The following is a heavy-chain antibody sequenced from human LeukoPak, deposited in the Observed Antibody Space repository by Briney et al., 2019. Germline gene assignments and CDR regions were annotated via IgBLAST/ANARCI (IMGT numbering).Heavy chain of an antibody. V-gene: IGHV3-23*01. CDR3: ARRGDSSGYNDY. D-gene: IGHD3-22*01. CDR1: GFTFSNNA. J-gene: IGHJ4*02. CDR2: ISGPGTTI. Sequence: GGSLRLSCAASGFTFSNNAMRWVRQAPGKGLEWVSAISGPGTTIYYADSVKGRFTISRDNPKSTLYLQMNSLRVEDTAIYYCARRGDSSGYNDYWGQGTLVIVSS.